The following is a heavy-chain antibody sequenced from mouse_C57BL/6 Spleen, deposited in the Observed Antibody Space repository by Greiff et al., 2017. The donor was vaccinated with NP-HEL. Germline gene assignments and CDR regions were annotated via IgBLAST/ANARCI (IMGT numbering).Heavy chain of an antibody. J-gene: IGHJ4*01. CDR3: ARHDYCSSYVPYAMDY. V-gene: IGHV7-3*01. Sequence: EVKLMESGGGLVQPGGSLSLSCAASGFTFTDYYMSWVRQPPGKALEWLGVIRNKANGYTTEYSASVKGRFTISRDNSQSILYLQMIALRAEDSATYYCARHDYCSSYVPYAMDYWGQGTSVTVSS. CDR2: IRNKANGYTT. CDR1: GFTFTDYY. D-gene: IGHD1-1*01.